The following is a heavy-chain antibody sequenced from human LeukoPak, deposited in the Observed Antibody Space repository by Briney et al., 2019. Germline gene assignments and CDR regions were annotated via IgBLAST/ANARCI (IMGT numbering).Heavy chain of an antibody. CDR1: GYTLTELS. CDR2: FDPEDGET. V-gene: IGHV1-24*01. Sequence: ASVKVSCKVSGYTLTELSMHWVRQAPGKGLEWMGRFDPEDGETIYAQKFQGRVTMTEDTSTDTAYMELSSLRSEDTAVYYCATIPFTMVRGDWFDPWGQGTLVTVSS. CDR3: ATIPFTMVRGDWFDP. J-gene: IGHJ5*02. D-gene: IGHD3-10*01.